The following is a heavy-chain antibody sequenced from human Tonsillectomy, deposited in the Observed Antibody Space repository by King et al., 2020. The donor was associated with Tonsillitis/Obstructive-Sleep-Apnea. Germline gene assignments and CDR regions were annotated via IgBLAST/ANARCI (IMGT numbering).Heavy chain of an antibody. V-gene: IGHV5-51*01. CDR3: AIQVGDSSGYYSALDY. Sequence: QLVQSGAEVKKPGESLKISCKGSGYRFTTYWIGWVRQTPGKGLEWMGIIYTGDSDNRYSPSFQGQVTMSAEKSIRTAYQHWSSLKASDTAMYYCAIQVGDSSGYYSALDYWGQGTLVTVSS. CDR2: IYTGDSDN. CDR1: GYRFTTYW. D-gene: IGHD3-22*01. J-gene: IGHJ4*02.